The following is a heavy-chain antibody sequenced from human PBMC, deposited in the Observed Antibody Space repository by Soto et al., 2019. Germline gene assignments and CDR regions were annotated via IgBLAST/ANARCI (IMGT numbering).Heavy chain of an antibody. CDR1: GGTFSNSA. D-gene: IGHD3-22*01. Sequence: SCKASGGTFSNSAISWVRQAPGKGLEWVANIKQDGSEKYYVDSVKGRFTISRDNAKNSLYLQMNSLRAEDTAVYYCARFYYDSSGYLPSPYYYYYGMDVWGQGTTVTVSS. J-gene: IGHJ6*02. CDR2: IKQDGSEK. CDR3: ARFYYDSSGYLPSPYYYYYGMDV. V-gene: IGHV3-7*04.